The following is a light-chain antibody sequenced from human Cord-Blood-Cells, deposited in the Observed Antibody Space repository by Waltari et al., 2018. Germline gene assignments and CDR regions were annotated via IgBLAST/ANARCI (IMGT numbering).Light chain of an antibody. CDR1: QSISSY. V-gene: IGKV1-39*01. J-gene: IGKJ4*01. CDR2: AAS. Sequence: DIQMTQSPYSLSASVGSRVTITCRASQSISSYLNWYQQKPGQAPKLLIYAASSLQSGVPSRFSGSGSGTDFTLTSSSLQPEDFATYYCQQSYSTPPLTFGGGTKVEIK. CDR3: QQSYSTPPLT.